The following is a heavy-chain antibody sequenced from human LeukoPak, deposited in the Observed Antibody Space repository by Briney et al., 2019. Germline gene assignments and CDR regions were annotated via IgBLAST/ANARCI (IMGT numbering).Heavy chain of an antibody. CDR1: GFTFSSYA. Sequence: PGGSLRLSCAASGFTFSSYAMNWVRQAPGKGLDWVSAISGSGDKKYYADAVRGRFITTKDNSKNTLYLQMNSRGAEDTVLYCGAKDASRTGFDAFDIWGQGTMVTVSS. CDR3: AKDASRTGFDAFDI. J-gene: IGHJ3*02. CDR2: ISGSGDKK. D-gene: IGHD1-14*01. V-gene: IGHV3-23*01.